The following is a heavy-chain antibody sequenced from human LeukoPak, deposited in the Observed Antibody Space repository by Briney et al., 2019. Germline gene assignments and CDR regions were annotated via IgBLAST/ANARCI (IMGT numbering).Heavy chain of an antibody. CDR2: ISSSSSYI. D-gene: IGHD6-13*01. Sequence: GGSLRLSCAASGFTFSSYAMSWVRQAPGKGLEWVSSISSSSSYIYYADSVKGRFTISRDNAKNSLYLQMNSLRAEDTAVYYCARGGLWQQLVPPEDYWGQGTLVTVSS. CDR3: ARGGLWQQLVPPEDY. J-gene: IGHJ4*02. V-gene: IGHV3-21*01. CDR1: GFTFSSYA.